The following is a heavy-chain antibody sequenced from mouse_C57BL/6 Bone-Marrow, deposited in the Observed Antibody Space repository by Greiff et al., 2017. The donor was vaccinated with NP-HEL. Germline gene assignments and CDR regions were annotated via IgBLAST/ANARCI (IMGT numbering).Heavy chain of an antibody. J-gene: IGHJ3*01. Sequence: EVMLVESGGGLVKPGGSLKLSCAASGFTFSSYAMSWVRQTPEKRLEWVATISDGGSYTYYPDNVKGRFTISRDNAKNNLYLQMSHLKSEDTAMYYCAREGYGAYWGQGTLVTVSA. CDR1: GFTFSSYA. V-gene: IGHV5-4*01. D-gene: IGHD3-1*01. CDR3: AREGYGAY. CDR2: ISDGGSYT.